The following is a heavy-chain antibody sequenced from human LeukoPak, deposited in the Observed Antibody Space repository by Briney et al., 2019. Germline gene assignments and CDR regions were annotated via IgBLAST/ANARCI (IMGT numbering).Heavy chain of an antibody. CDR3: ARDRHIAGAGYYFDY. V-gene: IGHV3-53*05. J-gene: IGHJ4*02. CDR1: GFSVSSNH. D-gene: IGHD6-19*01. Sequence: GGSLRLSCAASGFSVSSNHMSWVRQAPGKGLEWVSVIYNDNSAYYADSVKGRFTISRDTSKNTLYLQMNSLRVEDTAVYYCARDRHIAGAGYYFDYWGQGTLVTVSS. CDR2: IYNDNSA.